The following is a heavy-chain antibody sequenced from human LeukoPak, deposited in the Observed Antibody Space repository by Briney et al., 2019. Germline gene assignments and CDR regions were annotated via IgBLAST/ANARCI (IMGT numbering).Heavy chain of an antibody. J-gene: IGHJ4*02. D-gene: IGHD3-10*01. Sequence: HPGGSLRLSCAGSGFAFGTYAMSWVRQAPGMGLEWVSSISANGQATYYADSVEGRFTISRDNSKNTLYLQLNSLRAEDTATYYCARDPYNTILYRPAYWGQGTLVTVSS. V-gene: IGHV3-23*01. CDR3: ARDPYNTILYRPAY. CDR1: GFAFGTYA. CDR2: ISANGQAT.